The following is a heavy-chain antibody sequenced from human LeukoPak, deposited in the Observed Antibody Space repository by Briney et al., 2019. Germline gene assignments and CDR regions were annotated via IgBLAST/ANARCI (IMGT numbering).Heavy chain of an antibody. D-gene: IGHD5-12*01. CDR3: ARGPGVGWLRLLKSTRYYMDV. J-gene: IGHJ6*03. V-gene: IGHV1-18*01. Sequence: ASVKVSCKTSGYTFTTYGISWVRQAPGQGLEWMGWISAYNGNTNYAQKFQGRVTMTTDTSTNTAYMELSSLRSEDTAVYYCARGPGVGWLRLLKSTRYYMDVWGKGTTVTVSS. CDR2: ISAYNGNT. CDR1: GYTFTTYG.